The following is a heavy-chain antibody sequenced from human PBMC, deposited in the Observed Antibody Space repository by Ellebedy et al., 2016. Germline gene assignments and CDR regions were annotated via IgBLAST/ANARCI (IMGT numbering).Heavy chain of an antibody. J-gene: IGHJ4*02. D-gene: IGHD5-18*01. CDR3: VRESGYTYVN. Sequence: GESLKISXAASGFTFSTYWMHWVRQAPGKGLVWVSRVNGDGSTTTYADSVKGRFTISRDNAKNTLYLQMNSLRVEDTAVYFCVRESGYTYVNWGQGTLVTVSS. CDR1: GFTFSTYW. V-gene: IGHV3-74*01. CDR2: VNGDGSTT.